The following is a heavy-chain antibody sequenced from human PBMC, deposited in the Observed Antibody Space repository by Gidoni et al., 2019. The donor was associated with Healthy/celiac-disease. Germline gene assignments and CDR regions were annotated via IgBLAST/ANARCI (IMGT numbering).Heavy chain of an antibody. Sequence: VQLVESWGGLVKPGGSLRLSCAASGFTFSSYSMNWVRQAPGKGLEWVSSISSSSSYIYYADSVKGRFTIARDKAKNSLDLQMNSLRAEETAVYYCARGSVGATWGQGTLVTVSS. CDR3: ARGSVGAT. V-gene: IGHV3-21*01. J-gene: IGHJ4*02. CDR2: ISSSSSYI. CDR1: GFTFSSYS. D-gene: IGHD1-26*01.